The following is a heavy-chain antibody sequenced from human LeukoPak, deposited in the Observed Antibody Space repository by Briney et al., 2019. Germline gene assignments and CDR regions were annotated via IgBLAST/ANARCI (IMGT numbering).Heavy chain of an antibody. V-gene: IGHV3-53*01. CDR1: GFTFSSYG. Sequence: GGSLRLSCAASGFTFSSYGMHWVRQAPGKGLEWVSVIYSDGSTYYADSVKGRFTVSSDNSKNTLYLEMKSLRAEDTAIYYCARYDILTGSDAFDIWGQGTVVTVSS. D-gene: IGHD3-9*01. J-gene: IGHJ3*02. CDR3: ARYDILTGSDAFDI. CDR2: IYSDGST.